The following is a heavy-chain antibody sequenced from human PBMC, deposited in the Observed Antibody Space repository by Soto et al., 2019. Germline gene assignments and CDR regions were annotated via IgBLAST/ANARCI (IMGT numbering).Heavy chain of an antibody. CDR3: TTDCEKVITMVRGVTHYYYYGMDV. CDR2: IKSKTDGGTT. J-gene: IGHJ6*02. V-gene: IGHV3-15*01. Sequence: GGSLRLSCAASGFTFSNAWMSWVRQAPGKGLEWVGRIKSKTDGGTTDYAAPVKGRFTISRDDSKNTLYLQMNSLKTEDTAVYYCTTDCEKVITMVRGVTHYYYYGMDVWGQGTTVTVSS. D-gene: IGHD3-10*01. CDR1: GFTFSNAW.